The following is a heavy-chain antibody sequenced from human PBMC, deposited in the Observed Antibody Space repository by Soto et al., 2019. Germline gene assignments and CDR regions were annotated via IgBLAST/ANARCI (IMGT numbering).Heavy chain of an antibody. V-gene: IGHV3-23*01. Sequence: PGGSLRLSCAASGFTFSSYAMSWVRQAPGKGLEWVSAISGSGGSTYYADSVKGRFTISRDNSRNTLYVQMKSLRADDTAVYYCARVHWNYARYYFDYWGPGTMVTVPS. CDR2: ISGSGGST. D-gene: IGHD1-7*01. CDR3: ARVHWNYARYYFDY. CDR1: GFTFSSYA. J-gene: IGHJ4*02.